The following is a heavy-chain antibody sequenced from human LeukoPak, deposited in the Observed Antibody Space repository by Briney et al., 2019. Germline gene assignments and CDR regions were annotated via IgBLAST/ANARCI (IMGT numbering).Heavy chain of an antibody. V-gene: IGHV4-61*01. J-gene: IGHJ4*02. CDR2: IYYSGGT. CDR3: ARGIFYYYGSSGYYHFDY. CDR1: GGSVSSGSYY. Sequence: SETLSLTCTVSGGSVSSGSYYWSWIRQPPGKTLEWIGHIYYSGGTNYDPSLKSRVTISVDPSRNQFSLKLTSVTAADTAVYYCARGIFYYYGSSGYYHFDYWGQGTLVTVSS. D-gene: IGHD3-22*01.